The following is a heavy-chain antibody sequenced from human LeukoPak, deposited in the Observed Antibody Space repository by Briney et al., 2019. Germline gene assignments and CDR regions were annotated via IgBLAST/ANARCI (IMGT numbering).Heavy chain of an antibody. J-gene: IGHJ3*02. CDR2: ISYDGSNK. V-gene: IGHV3-30*18. CDR3: AKPYSSGWTTDAFDI. CDR1: GFTFSSYG. Sequence: PGGSLRLSCAASGFTFSSYGMHWVRQAPGKGLEWVAAISYDGSNKYYADSVKGRFTISRDNSKNTLYLQMNSLRAEDTAVYYCAKPYSSGWTTDAFDIWGQGTMVTVSS. D-gene: IGHD6-19*01.